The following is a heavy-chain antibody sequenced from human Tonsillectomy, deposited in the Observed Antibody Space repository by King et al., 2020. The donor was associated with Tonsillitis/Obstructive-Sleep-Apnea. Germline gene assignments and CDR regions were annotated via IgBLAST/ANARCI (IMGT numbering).Heavy chain of an antibody. D-gene: IGHD2-2*01. J-gene: IGHJ4*02. V-gene: IGHV3-7*01. CDR3: AREVGSH. CDR2: IKEDGSEE. Sequence: VQLVESGGGLVQPGGSLRLSCAASGFTFSSSWMSWVRQAPGKGLEWVANIKEDGSEEYYIDSVKGRFTISRDNATNSLYLHMNSLRAEDTAVYYCAREVGSHWGQGTLVTVSS. CDR1: GFTFSSSW.